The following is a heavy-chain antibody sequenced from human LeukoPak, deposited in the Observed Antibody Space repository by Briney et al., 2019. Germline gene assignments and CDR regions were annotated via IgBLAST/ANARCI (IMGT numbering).Heavy chain of an antibody. CDR2: ISSSGSTK. CDR3: HYDSSGHDAFDI. CDR1: GFTFSSYE. Sequence: GGSLRLSCAASGFTFSSYEMNWVRQAPGKGLEWVSSISSSGSTKYYADSLKGRFTISRDNARNSLYLQMDSLRAEDTAVYYCHYDSSGHDAFDIWGQGTMVTVSS. D-gene: IGHD3-22*01. V-gene: IGHV3-48*03. J-gene: IGHJ3*02.